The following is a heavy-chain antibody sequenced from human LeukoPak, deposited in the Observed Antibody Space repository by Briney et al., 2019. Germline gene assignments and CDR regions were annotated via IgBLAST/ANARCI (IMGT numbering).Heavy chain of an antibody. CDR2: ISYDGSNK. V-gene: IGHV3-30*18. D-gene: IGHD6-13*01. J-gene: IGHJ4*02. CDR1: GFTFSSYG. CDR3: AKGSIAAAGNFFDY. Sequence: PEGSLRLSCAASGFTFSSYGMHWVRQAPGKGLEWVAVISYDGSNKYYADSVKGRFTISRDNSKNTLYLQMNSLRAEDTAVYYCAKGSIAAAGNFFDYWGQGTLVTVSS.